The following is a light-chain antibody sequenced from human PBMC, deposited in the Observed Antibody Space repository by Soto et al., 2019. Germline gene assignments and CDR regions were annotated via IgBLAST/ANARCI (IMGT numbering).Light chain of an antibody. CDR1: QSISSW. CDR3: QQSYSTTWT. V-gene: IGKV1-5*01. Sequence: DIQMTQSPSTLSASVGDRVTITCRASQSISSWLAWYQQKPGKAPKLLIYDASSLESGVPSRFSGSGSGTDFTLTISSLQPEHFATYSCQQSYSTTWTFGQGTKVDIK. CDR2: DAS. J-gene: IGKJ1*01.